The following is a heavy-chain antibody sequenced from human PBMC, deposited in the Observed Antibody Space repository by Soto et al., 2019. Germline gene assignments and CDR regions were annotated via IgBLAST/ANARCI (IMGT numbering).Heavy chain of an antibody. CDR2: IYYSGST. CDR3: ARARIAAAGTTKSDY. Sequence: SETLSLTCTVSGGSISSYYWSWIRQPPGKGLEWIGYIYYSGSTNYNPSLKSRVTISVDTSKNQFSLKLSSVTAADTAVYYCARARIAAAGTTKSDYWGQGTLVTVSS. CDR1: GGSISSYY. J-gene: IGHJ4*02. D-gene: IGHD6-13*01. V-gene: IGHV4-59*01.